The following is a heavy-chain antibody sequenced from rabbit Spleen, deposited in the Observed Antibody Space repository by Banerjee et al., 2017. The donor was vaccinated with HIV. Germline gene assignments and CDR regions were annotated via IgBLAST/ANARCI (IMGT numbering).Heavy chain of an antibody. CDR2: IYTASGAT. Sequence: QSLEESGGDVVKPGASLTLTCKASGFDLSSRYYMYWVRQAPGKGLEWIACIYTASGATHYASWAKGRFTISKTSSTTVTLQLNSLTAADTATYFCARGPDSNGDGYSLWGQGTLVTVS. D-gene: IGHD6-1*01. V-gene: IGHV1S40*01. J-gene: IGHJ3*01. CDR1: GFDLSSRYY. CDR3: ARGPDSNGDGYSL.